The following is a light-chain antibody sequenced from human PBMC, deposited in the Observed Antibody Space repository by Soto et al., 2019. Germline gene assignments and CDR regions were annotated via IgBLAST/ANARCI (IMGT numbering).Light chain of an antibody. CDR1: QRIDSRW. CDR3: QLVDGSVT. V-gene: IGKV3-20*01. CDR2: TTS. J-gene: IGKJ4*01. Sequence: EIVLTQSPDTLSSSPGERATLSCRASQRIDSRWLAWNQQKPGQAPRLLIYTTSSRATGIPDRFSGSGSGTDFTLTISRLEPEDFAVYYCQLVDGSVTFGGGTKVEMK.